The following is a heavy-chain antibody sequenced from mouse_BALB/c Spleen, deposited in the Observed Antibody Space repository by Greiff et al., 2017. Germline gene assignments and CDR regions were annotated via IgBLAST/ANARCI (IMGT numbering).Heavy chain of an antibody. CDR1: GFTFSSYT. CDR2: ISNGGGST. CDR3: ARHRTTATAMDY. V-gene: IGHV5-12-2*01. J-gene: IGHJ4*01. Sequence: DVKLVESGGGLVQPGGSLKLSCAASGFTFSSYTMSWVRQTPEKRLEWVAYISNGGGSTYYPDTVKGRFTISRDNAKNTLYLQMSSLKSEDTAMYYCARHRTTATAMDYWGQGTSVTVSS. D-gene: IGHD1-2*01.